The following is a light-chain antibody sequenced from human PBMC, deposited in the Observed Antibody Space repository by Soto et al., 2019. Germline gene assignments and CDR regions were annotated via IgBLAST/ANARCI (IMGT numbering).Light chain of an antibody. Sequence: EIVMTQSPATLSVSPGERATLSCRASQSVSSNLAWYQQKPGQAPRLLIYGASTRATGIPARFSGSGSGTEFTLTISSLQCEDVAVYYCKQYNNWPPWTFGQGTKVEIK. CDR1: QSVSSN. V-gene: IGKV3-15*01. CDR3: KQYNNWPPWT. J-gene: IGKJ1*01. CDR2: GAS.